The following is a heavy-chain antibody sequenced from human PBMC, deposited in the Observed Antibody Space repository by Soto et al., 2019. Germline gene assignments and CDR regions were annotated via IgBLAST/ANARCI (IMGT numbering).Heavy chain of an antibody. D-gene: IGHD3-10*01. CDR3: ASESGDYSYGMDV. Sequence: PSETLSLTCAVSGGSISSGGYSWSWIRQPPGKGLEWIGYIYHSGSTYYNPSLKSRITISVDRSKNQFSLKLSSVTAADTAVYYCASESGDYSYGMDVWGQGTTVTVSS. CDR1: GGSISSGGYS. CDR2: IYHSGST. V-gene: IGHV4-30-2*01. J-gene: IGHJ6*02.